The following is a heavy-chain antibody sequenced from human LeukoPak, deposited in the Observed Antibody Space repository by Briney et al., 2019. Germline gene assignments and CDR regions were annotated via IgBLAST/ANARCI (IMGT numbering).Heavy chain of an antibody. CDR3: ARVGRIGYRSSTSCSRAPFDY. CDR1: GYTFTSYG. CDR2: ISAYNGNT. Sequence: ASVKVSCKASGYTFTSYGISWVRQAPGQGLEWMGWISAYNGNTNYAQKLQGRVTMTTDTSTSTAYMELRSLRSDDTAVYYCARVGRIGYRSSTSCSRAPFDYWGQGTLVTVSS. D-gene: IGHD2-2*01. J-gene: IGHJ4*02. V-gene: IGHV1-18*01.